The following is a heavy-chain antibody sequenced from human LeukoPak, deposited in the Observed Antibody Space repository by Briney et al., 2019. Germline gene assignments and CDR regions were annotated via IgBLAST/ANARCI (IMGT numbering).Heavy chain of an antibody. V-gene: IGHV3-7*05. D-gene: IGHD3-22*01. J-gene: IGHJ1*01. CDR1: GFTFSGYW. CDR2: IKQDGSEK. Sequence: GGSLRLSCAASGFTFSGYWMSWVRQAPGKGLEWVANIKQDGSEKFYVDSVKGRFTISRDNAKSSLYLQMNSLRAEDTAVYYCARDGHYYDSSGYPLGYFQHWGQGTLVTVSS. CDR3: ARDGHYYDSSGYPLGYFQH.